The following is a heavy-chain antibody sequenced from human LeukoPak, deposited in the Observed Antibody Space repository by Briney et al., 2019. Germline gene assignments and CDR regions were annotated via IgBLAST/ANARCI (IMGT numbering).Heavy chain of an antibody. D-gene: IGHD3-3*01. V-gene: IGHV3-7*01. CDR2: IKQDGSEK. CDR1: GFTFSNYW. J-gene: IGHJ6*03. Sequence: GSLRLSCAASGFTFSNYWMTWVRQAPGKGLEWVADIKQDGSEKLYVNSVRGRFTISRDNAKMSLFLQMNSLRAEDTAVYYCARDNGVVHGVYYMDVWGKGTTATVS. CDR3: ARDNGVVHGVYYMDV.